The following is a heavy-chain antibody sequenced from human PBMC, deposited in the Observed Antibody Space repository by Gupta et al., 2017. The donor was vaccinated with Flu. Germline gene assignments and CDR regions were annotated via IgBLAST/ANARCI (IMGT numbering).Heavy chain of an antibody. V-gene: IGHV3-23*01. CDR3: AKGTSSSWYNLGQWLVRYFDY. CDR2: GSGGST. D-gene: IGHD6-13*01. Sequence: GSGGSTYYADSVKGRFTISRDNSKNTLYLQMNSLRAEDTAVYYCAKGTSSSWYNLGQWLVRYFDYWGQGTLVTVSS. J-gene: IGHJ4*02.